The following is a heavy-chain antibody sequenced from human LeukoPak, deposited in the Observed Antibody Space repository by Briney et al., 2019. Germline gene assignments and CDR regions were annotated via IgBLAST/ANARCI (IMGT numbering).Heavy chain of an antibody. CDR3: ARDPSDGSGSYYNDYYFDY. CDR2: ITTSSTHI. V-gene: IGHV3-21*01. D-gene: IGHD3-10*01. Sequence: GGSLRLSCAASGFTFSYYSMNWVRQAPGKGLEWVSSITTSSTHIYYADTVKGRFTISRDNAKNSLFLQMNSLRAEDTAVYYCARDPSDGSGSYYNDYYFDYWGQGTLVTVSS. CDR1: GFTFSYYS. J-gene: IGHJ4*02.